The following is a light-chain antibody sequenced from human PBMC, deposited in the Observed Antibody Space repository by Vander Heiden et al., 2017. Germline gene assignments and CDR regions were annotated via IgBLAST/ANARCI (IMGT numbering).Light chain of an antibody. CDR3: QQSYSTPWT. CDR1: QSISSY. Sequence: DIQMTQSPSSLSASVGDRVTITCRASQSISSYLNWYQQKPGKAPKLLIYAASSLQSGVPSRFSGSASATDFTLTISMLHPEDFTTYYCQQSYSTPWTFGQGTKVEIK. J-gene: IGKJ1*01. CDR2: AAS. V-gene: IGKV1-39*01.